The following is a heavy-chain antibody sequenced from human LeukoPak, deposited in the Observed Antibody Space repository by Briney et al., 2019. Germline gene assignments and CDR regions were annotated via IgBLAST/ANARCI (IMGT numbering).Heavy chain of an antibody. D-gene: IGHD3-3*01. V-gene: IGHV3-21*01. CDR2: ISSSSSYI. CDR3: GGGADYVFWRGTDPHAPDHYYMDV. J-gene: IGHJ6*03. Sequence: KAGGSLRLSCAASGFTFSSYSMNWVRQAPGKGLEWVSSISSSSSYIYYADSVKGRFTISRDNAKNSLYLQMNSLRAEDTAVYYCGGGADYVFWRGTDPHAPDHYYMDVWGKGTTVTVS. CDR1: GFTFSSYS.